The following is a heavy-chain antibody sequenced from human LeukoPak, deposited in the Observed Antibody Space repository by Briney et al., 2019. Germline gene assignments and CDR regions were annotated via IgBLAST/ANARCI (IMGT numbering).Heavy chain of an antibody. CDR1: GGSMSRGDYH. CDR3: ARGNWGYFTD. J-gene: IGHJ4*02. V-gene: IGHV4-30-2*01. D-gene: IGHD3-3*01. CDR2: IYHSGST. Sequence: PSETLSLTCTVSGGSMSRGDYHWNWIRQPPGKGLEWIGYIYHSGSTYYNPSLKSRVTISVDRSKNQFSLELSSVTAADTAVYLCARGNWGYFTDWGQGTLVTVSS.